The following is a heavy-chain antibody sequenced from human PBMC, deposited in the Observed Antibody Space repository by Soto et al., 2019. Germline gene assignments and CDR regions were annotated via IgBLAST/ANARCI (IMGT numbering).Heavy chain of an antibody. CDR1: GYSFTSYW. CDR2: IYPGDSDT. V-gene: IGHV5-51*01. J-gene: IGHJ3*02. Sequence: PGESLKISCKGSGYSFTSYWIGWVRQMPGKGLEWMGIIYPGDSDTRYSPSFQGQVTISADKSISTAYLQWSSLKASDTAMYYCARQRSIAAANIKAFDIWGQGTMVT. D-gene: IGHD6-13*01. CDR3: ARQRSIAAANIKAFDI.